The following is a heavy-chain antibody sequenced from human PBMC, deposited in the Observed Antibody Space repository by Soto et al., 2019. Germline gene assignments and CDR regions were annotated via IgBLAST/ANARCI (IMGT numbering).Heavy chain of an antibody. CDR2: ISYDGSNK. Sequence: QVQLVESGGGVVQPGRSLRLSCAASGFTFSSYAMHWVRQAPGKGLEWVAVISYDGSNKYYADSVKGRFTISRDNSKNTXYLXMNSPRAEDTAVYYCARDDKAKQQLASYYYYGMDVWGQGTTVTVSS. CDR3: ARDDKAKQQLASYYYYGMDV. J-gene: IGHJ6*02. CDR1: GFTFSSYA. D-gene: IGHD6-13*01. V-gene: IGHV3-30-3*01.